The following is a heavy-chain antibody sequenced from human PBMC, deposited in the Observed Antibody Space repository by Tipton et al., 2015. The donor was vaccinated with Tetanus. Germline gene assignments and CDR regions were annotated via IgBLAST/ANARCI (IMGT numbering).Heavy chain of an antibody. V-gene: IGHV3-23*01. D-gene: IGHD3-10*01. J-gene: IGHJ2*01. CDR3: ARDRAPPSSWYFDL. Sequence: SLRLSCAASGFTFSSYAMSWVRQAPGKGMEWVSAISGSGGSTYYAGSVKGRFTISRDISKNMVYLQMNSLRAEDTAVYYCARDRAPPSSWYFDLWGRGTLVTVSS. CDR2: ISGSGGST. CDR1: GFTFSSYA.